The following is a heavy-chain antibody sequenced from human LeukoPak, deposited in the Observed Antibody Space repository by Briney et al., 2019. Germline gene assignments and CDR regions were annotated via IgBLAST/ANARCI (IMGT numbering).Heavy chain of an antibody. CDR1: GFTFSSYW. V-gene: IGHV3-7*01. Sequence: GGSLRLSCAASGFTFSSYWMSWVRQAPGKGLEWVANIKQDGSEKYYADSVKGRFTISRDNSKNTLYLQMNSLRAEDTAVYYCAKDHKIPTYGSGSFHFDYWGQGTLVTVSS. D-gene: IGHD3-10*01. CDR2: IKQDGSEK. J-gene: IGHJ4*02. CDR3: AKDHKIPTYGSGSFHFDY.